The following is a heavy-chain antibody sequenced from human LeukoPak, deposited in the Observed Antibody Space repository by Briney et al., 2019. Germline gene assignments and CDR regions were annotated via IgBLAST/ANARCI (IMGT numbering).Heavy chain of an antibody. Sequence: GASVRVSCKASGGTFSGYAFNWVRQAPGQGLEWVGGIIPGFGATEYADKFQGRVTITADEFTSTAYIHLTSLRSDDTAIYFCAAPLRAGYMYGFQSWGQGTLVTVSS. D-gene: IGHD5-18*01. CDR1: GGTFSGYA. V-gene: IGHV1-69*13. J-gene: IGHJ5*02. CDR3: AAPLRAGYMYGFQS. CDR2: IIPGFGAT.